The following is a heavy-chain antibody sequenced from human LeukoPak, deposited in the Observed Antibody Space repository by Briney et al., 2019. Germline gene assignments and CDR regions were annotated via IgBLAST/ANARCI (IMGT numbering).Heavy chain of an antibody. V-gene: IGHV1-46*01. D-gene: IGHD5-12*01. Sequence: ASVTVSCKASAYTFTSYYMHWVRQAPGQGLEWMGVINPSGGGTTYAQKFQGRVIMTRDTSTSTVYMELSSPRSEDTAVYYCARRGYSGYCDYWGQGTLVTVSS. CDR3: ARRGYSGYCDY. CDR1: AYTFTSYY. J-gene: IGHJ4*02. CDR2: INPSGGGT.